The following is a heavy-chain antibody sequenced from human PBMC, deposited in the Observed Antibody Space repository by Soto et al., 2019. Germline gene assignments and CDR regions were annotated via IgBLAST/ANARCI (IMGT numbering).Heavy chain of an antibody. CDR3: ARCIGSSSGWYDVLSGGYYGMDV. CDR1: GGTFSSYA. J-gene: IGHJ6*02. CDR2: IIPIFGTA. Sequence: SVKVSCKASGGTFSSYAISWVRQAPGQGLEWMGGIIPIFGTANYAQKFQGRVTITADESTSTAYMELSSLRSEDTAVYYCARCIGSSSGWYDVLSGGYYGMDVWGQGTTVTVSS. D-gene: IGHD6-19*01. V-gene: IGHV1-69*13.